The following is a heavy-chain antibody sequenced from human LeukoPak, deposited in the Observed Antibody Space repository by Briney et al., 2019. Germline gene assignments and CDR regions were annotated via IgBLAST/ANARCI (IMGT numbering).Heavy chain of an antibody. CDR2: ISGSGGST. J-gene: IGHJ5*02. CDR1: GFTFSSYA. V-gene: IGHV3-23*01. Sequence: PGGSLRLSCAASGFTFSSYAMSWVRQAPGKGLEWVSAISGSGGSTYYADSVKGRFTISRDNSKNTLYLQMNSLRAEDTAVYYCAKGRVVARAKSWFDPWGQGTLVTVSS. CDR3: AKGRVVARAKSWFDP. D-gene: IGHD2-2*01.